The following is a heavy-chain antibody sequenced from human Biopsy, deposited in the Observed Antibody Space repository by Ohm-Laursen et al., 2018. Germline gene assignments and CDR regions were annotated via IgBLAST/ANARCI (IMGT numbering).Heavy chain of an antibody. CDR3: ARGVPHYDGSGFPLAGYWYFDL. Sequence: SDTLSLTCSVYGGSFSGYYWSWIRQPPGKGLEWIGEINHSGSTNYNPSLKSRVTISIDTSKNHFSLNLRSVTAADTAVYYCARGVPHYDGSGFPLAGYWYFDLWGRGTLVTVSS. CDR2: INHSGST. V-gene: IGHV4-34*01. D-gene: IGHD3-22*01. J-gene: IGHJ2*01. CDR1: GGSFSGYY.